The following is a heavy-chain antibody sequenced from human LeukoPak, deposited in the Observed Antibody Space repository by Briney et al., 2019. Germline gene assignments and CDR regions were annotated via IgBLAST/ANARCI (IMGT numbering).Heavy chain of an antibody. CDR2: IYISGTP. V-gene: IGHV4-4*07. CDR3: AREKMTTITTIDY. D-gene: IGHD4-11*01. Sequence: SETLSLTCSVSGDSISTYYWTWIRQPAGKGLEWIGRIYISGTPNYNPSLRGRVIMSIDTSMNQFSLKLTSVTAADTAVYYCAREKMTTITTIDYWGQGTLVTVSS. CDR1: GDSISTYY. J-gene: IGHJ4*02.